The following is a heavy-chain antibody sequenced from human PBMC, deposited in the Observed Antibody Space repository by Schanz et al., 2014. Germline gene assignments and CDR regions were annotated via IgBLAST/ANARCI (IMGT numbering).Heavy chain of an antibody. V-gene: IGHV3-23*04. CDR1: GFSFSDHA. J-gene: IGHJ4*02. D-gene: IGHD3-10*01. Sequence: EVELVESGGGLVQPGGSLRLSCAASGFSFSDHAMDWVRQAAGKGLEWVSAISGSGGSTYYADSVKGRFTISRDNSKNTLYLQMNSLRAEDTAVYYCGRIGGSDFDYWAQGTLVTVSS. CDR3: GRIGGSDFDY. CDR2: ISGSGGST.